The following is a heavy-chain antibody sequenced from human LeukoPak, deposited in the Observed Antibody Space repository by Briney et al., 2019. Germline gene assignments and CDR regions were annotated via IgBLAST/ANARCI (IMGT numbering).Heavy chain of an antibody. D-gene: IGHD6-13*01. Sequence: GGSLRLSCAASGFTFSSYAMSWVRQAPGKGLEWVSAISGSGGSTYYADSVKGRFTISRDNAKNSLYLQMNSLRAEDTAVYYCARSFLSIAAAATDYWGQGTLVTVSS. CDR3: ARSFLSIAAAATDY. J-gene: IGHJ4*02. CDR2: ISGSGGST. CDR1: GFTFSSYA. V-gene: IGHV3-23*01.